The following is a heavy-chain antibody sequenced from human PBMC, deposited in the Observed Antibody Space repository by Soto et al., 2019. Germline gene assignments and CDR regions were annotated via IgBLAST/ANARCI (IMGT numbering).Heavy chain of an antibody. CDR3: AKDRGDFWSAYYPPVDY. D-gene: IGHD3-3*01. V-gene: IGHV3-23*01. Sequence: VQLLESGGGLVQSGGSLRLSCRATGFTFSSYALSWVRQAPGKELEWVSTISATGARTYYADSVKGRFTIARDNSKNTVSLQMNSLRAEDTAVYYCAKDRGDFWSAYYPPVDYWGQGTLVTVSS. CDR1: GFTFSSYA. CDR2: ISATGART. J-gene: IGHJ4*02.